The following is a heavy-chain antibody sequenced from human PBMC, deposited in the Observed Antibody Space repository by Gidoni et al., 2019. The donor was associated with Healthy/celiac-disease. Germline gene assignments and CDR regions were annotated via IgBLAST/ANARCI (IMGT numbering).Heavy chain of an antibody. V-gene: IGHV3-21*01. CDR2: ISSSSSYI. CDR1: GFTFSSYS. D-gene: IGHD6-13*01. J-gene: IGHJ4*02. Sequence: EVQLVESGGGLVKTGGSLRLSCAASGFTFSSYSMNWVRQAPGKGLEWVSSISSSSSYIYYADSVKGRFTISRDNAKNSLYLQMNSLRAEDTAVYYCARIPDSSSWYDRGDYWGQGTLVTVSS. CDR3: ARIPDSSSWYDRGDY.